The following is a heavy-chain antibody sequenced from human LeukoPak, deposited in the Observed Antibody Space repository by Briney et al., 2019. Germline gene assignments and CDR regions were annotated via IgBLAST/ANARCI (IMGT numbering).Heavy chain of an antibody. CDR2: INHSGST. CDR1: GGSFSGYY. Sequence: SETLSLTCAVYGGSFSGYYWSWIRQPPGKGLEWIGEINHSGSTNYNPSLKSRVTISVDTSKNQFSLKLSSVTAADTAVYYCAGDTYYYDSSGYRNWFDPWGQGTLVTVSS. V-gene: IGHV4-34*01. D-gene: IGHD3-22*01. CDR3: AGDTYYYDSSGYRNWFDP. J-gene: IGHJ5*02.